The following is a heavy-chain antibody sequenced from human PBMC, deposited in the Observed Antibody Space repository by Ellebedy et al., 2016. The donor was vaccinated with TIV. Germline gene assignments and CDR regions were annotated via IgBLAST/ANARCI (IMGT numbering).Heavy chain of an antibody. V-gene: IGHV1-46*01. CDR1: GYTFTDYY. D-gene: IGHD5-18*01. CDR3: ARDLAMVTYYYYGMDV. J-gene: IGHJ6*02. Sequence: ASVKVSCKASGYTFTDYYMHWVRQAPGQGLEWMGIINPSGGSTTSAQKFQGRVTMTRDTSTSTVYMELISLRSEDTAVYYCARDLAMVTYYYYGMDVWGLGTTVTVSS. CDR2: INPSGGST.